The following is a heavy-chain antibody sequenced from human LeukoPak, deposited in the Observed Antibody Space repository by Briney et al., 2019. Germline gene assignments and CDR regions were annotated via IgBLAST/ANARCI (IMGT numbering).Heavy chain of an antibody. CDR1: GFTFSTYS. CDR2: IRPDGHT. Sequence: GSLRLSCAASGFTFSTYSMNWIRQPPGKGLEWMASIRPDGHTYSNSSLRNQLTISADMSRNEFSLKLNSLTAADTAVYYCARQVATKGGWAFDVWGQGTVVTVSS. D-gene: IGHD5-12*01. CDR3: ARQVATKGGWAFDV. V-gene: IGHV4-4*08. J-gene: IGHJ3*01.